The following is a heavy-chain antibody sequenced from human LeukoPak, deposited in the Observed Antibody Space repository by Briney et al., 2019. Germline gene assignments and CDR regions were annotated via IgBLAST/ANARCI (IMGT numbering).Heavy chain of an antibody. V-gene: IGHV3-23*01. Sequence: GGSLRLSGAASGLTFRNYAMSWVRQAPGKGLEWVSAINDSGDKTSYSDSVKGRFTISRDNSKNTLYLQLSSLRAEDTAMFYCARELKVGGITYAFDIWGQGTMVTVSS. D-gene: IGHD1-26*01. CDR2: INDSGDKT. CDR3: ARELKVGGITYAFDI. J-gene: IGHJ3*02. CDR1: GLTFRNYA.